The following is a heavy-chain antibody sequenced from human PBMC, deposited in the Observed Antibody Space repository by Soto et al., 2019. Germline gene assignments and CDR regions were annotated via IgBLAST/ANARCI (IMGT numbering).Heavy chain of an antibody. Sequence: PSETLSLTCAVSGGSISSGGYSWSWIRQPPGKGLEWIGYIYHSGSTYYNPSLKSRVTISVDRSKNQFSLKLSSVTAADTAVYYCAHYITGRAFDIWGQGTMVTVSS. CDR3: AHYITGRAFDI. J-gene: IGHJ3*02. D-gene: IGHD1-1*01. CDR1: GGSISSGGYS. CDR2: IYHSGST. V-gene: IGHV4-30-2*01.